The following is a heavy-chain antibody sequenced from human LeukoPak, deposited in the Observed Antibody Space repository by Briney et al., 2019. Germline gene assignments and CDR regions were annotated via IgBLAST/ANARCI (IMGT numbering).Heavy chain of an antibody. D-gene: IGHD2-8*01. Sequence: PGGALRLSCAASVFTFDDYGMSWVRQAPGKGLEWVSGINWNGGSTGYADSVKGRFTISRDNAKNSLYLQMNSLRAEDTALYYCARVPLMVYDNWFDPWGQGTLVTVSS. CDR2: INWNGGST. CDR1: VFTFDDYG. J-gene: IGHJ5*02. CDR3: ARVPLMVYDNWFDP. V-gene: IGHV3-20*04.